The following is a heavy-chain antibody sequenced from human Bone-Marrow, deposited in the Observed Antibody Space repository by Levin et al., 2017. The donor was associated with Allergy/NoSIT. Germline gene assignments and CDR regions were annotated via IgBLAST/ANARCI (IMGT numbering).Heavy chain of an antibody. CDR2: IIPIFGTA. J-gene: IGHJ3*02. CDR3: ASSLGELSLSRINAFDI. CDR1: GGTFSSYA. V-gene: IGHV1-69*06. Sequence: ASVKVSCKASGGTFSSYAISWVRQAPGQGLEWMGGIIPIFGTANYAQKFQGRVTITADKSTSTAYMELSSLRSEDTAVYYCASSLGELSLSRINAFDIWGQGTMVTVSS. D-gene: IGHD3-16*02.